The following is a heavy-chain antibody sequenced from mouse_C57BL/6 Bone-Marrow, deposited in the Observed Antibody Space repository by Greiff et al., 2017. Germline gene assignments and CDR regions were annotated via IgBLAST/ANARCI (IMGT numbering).Heavy chain of an antibody. CDR3: TTDLLPPMDY. CDR2: IDPENGDT. J-gene: IGHJ4*01. Sequence: LVESGAELVRPGASVKLSCTASGFNIKDDYMHWVKQRPEQGLEWIGWIDPENGDTEYASKFQGKATITADTSSNTAYLQLSSLASEDTAVYYCTTDLLPPMDYWGQGTSVTVSS. D-gene: IGHD2-1*01. CDR1: GFNIKDDY. V-gene: IGHV14-4*01.